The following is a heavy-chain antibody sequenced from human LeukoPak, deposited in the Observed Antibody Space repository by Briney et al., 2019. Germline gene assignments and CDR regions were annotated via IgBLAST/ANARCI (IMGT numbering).Heavy chain of an antibody. CDR1: GFTFSSYA. D-gene: IGHD6-19*01. Sequence: PGGSLRLSCAASGFTFSSYAMNWVRQAPGKGLEWVSAISGSGGSTYYANSVKGRFTISRDNSKNTLYLQMNSLRAEDPAIYYCARGHSAWYDYWGQGTLVTVSS. J-gene: IGHJ4*02. CDR2: ISGSGGST. V-gene: IGHV3-23*01. CDR3: ARGHSAWYDY.